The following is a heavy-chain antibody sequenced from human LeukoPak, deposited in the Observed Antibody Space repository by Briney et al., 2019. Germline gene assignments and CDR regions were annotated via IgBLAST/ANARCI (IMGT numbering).Heavy chain of an antibody. CDR3: ARGTMVRGVIDHYYFDY. V-gene: IGHV4-59*01. CDR2: IYYSGST. J-gene: IGHJ4*02. Sequence: KASETLSLTCTVSGGSISSYYWSWIRQPPGKGLEWIGYIYYSGSTNYNPSLKSRVTISVDTSKNQFSLKLSSVTAADTAVYYCARGTMVRGVIDHYYFDYRGQGTLVTVSS. D-gene: IGHD3-10*01. CDR1: GGSISSYY.